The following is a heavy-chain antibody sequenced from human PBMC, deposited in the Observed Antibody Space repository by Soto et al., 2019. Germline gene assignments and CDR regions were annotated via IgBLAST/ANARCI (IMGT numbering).Heavy chain of an antibody. CDR2: IYHSGST. D-gene: IGHD2-2*01. V-gene: IGHV4-4*02. CDR1: GGSISSSNW. J-gene: IGHJ4*02. Sequence: QVQLQESGPGLVKPSGTLSLTCAVSGGSISSSNWWSWVRQPPGKGLEWIGEIYHSGSTNYNPPLKSRATISVDKSKNPSPLKLTSVTAADTAVYYCASLPATSDFDYWGQGTLVTVSS. CDR3: ASLPATSDFDY.